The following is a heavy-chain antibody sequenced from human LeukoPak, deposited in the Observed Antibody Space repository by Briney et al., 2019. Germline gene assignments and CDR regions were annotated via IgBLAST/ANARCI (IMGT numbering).Heavy chain of an antibody. CDR1: GFMFSSNW. V-gene: IGHV3-7*03. CDR3: AKEGRSLQTY. Sequence: GGSLRLSCAASGFMFSSNWMSWVRLAPGKGLEWVANIKEDGTETYYVDSVKGRLTISRDNAKNSLYLQMNSLRVEDTAVYYCAKEGRSLQTYWGQGTLVTISS. D-gene: IGHD5-24*01. CDR2: IKEDGTET. J-gene: IGHJ4*02.